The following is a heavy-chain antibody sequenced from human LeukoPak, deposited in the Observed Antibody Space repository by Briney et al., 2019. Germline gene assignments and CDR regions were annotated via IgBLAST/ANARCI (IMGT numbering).Heavy chain of an antibody. CDR1: GGSFSGYY. J-gene: IGHJ3*02. Sequence: SETLSLTCAVYGGSFSGYYWSWIRQPPGKGLEWIGEIKHSGSTNYNASLKSRVTISVDTSKNQFSLKLTSVTAADTAVYYCARDKGLPQAFDIWGQGTMVTVSS. D-gene: IGHD5/OR15-5a*01. CDR2: IKHSGST. CDR3: ARDKGLPQAFDI. V-gene: IGHV4-34*01.